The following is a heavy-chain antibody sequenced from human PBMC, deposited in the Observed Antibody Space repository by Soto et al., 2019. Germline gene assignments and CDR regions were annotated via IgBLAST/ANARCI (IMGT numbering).Heavy chain of an antibody. J-gene: IGHJ6*02. CDR3: ARAAVLTFTRFYDVDV. D-gene: IGHD6-13*01. CDR2: IIPMFGIT. CDR1: GGTFNSYS. V-gene: IGHV1-69*18. Sequence: QVQLVQSGAEVKTPGSSVKVSCEASGGTFNSYSINWVRQAPGQGLEWMGRIIPMFGITDYAQRFQGRVTFTADESTNTASMEVTNLTSEDTAVYYCARAAVLTFTRFYDVDVWGQGTTVTVSS.